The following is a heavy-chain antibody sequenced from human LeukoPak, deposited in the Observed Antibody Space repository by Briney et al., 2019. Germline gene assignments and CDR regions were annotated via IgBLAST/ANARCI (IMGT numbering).Heavy chain of an antibody. J-gene: IGHJ4*02. Sequence: SETLSLTCTVSGGSISSSSYYWGWIRQPPGKGLDWIGNMHFSGSTNYNPSLTGRVTISVDTSKNQFSLKMYSVTAADTAVYYCATQSGYVLPTTFDYWGPGTQVTVSS. V-gene: IGHV4-39*07. D-gene: IGHD5-12*01. CDR1: GGSISSSSYY. CDR3: ATQSGYVLPTTFDY. CDR2: MHFSGST.